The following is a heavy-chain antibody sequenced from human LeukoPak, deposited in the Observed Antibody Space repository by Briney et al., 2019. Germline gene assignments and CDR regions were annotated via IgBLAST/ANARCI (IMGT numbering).Heavy chain of an antibody. CDR3: ARQSMDCSGGSCYSEFDY. Sequence: ASVKVSCKASGYTFPSYFMHWVRQAPGQGLEWMGIINPTGGSTTYAQKFQGRVTMTRNTSISTAYMELSSLRSEDTAVYYCARQSMDCSGGSCYSEFDYWGQGTLVTVSS. V-gene: IGHV1-46*01. D-gene: IGHD2-15*01. CDR1: GYTFPSYF. CDR2: INPTGGST. J-gene: IGHJ4*02.